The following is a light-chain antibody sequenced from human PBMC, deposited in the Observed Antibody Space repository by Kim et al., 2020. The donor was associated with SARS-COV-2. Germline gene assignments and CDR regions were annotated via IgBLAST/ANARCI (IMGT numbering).Light chain of an antibody. Sequence: SYELTQPPSLSVAPGKTARITCEVDNIGTNSLHWYQQKAGQAPVLVIHYDRDRPSGIPERFSGSKSGDTATLAISRVEAGDEADYYCQVWDSTTDHAVFG. CDR1: NIGTNS. V-gene: IGLV3-21*04. CDR3: QVWDSTTDHAV. CDR2: YDR. J-gene: IGLJ2*01.